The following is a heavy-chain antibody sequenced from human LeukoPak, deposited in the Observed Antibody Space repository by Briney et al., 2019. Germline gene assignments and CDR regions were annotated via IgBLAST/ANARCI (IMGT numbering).Heavy chain of an antibody. J-gene: IGHJ3*02. CDR2: ISAYNGNT. CDR3: ARGATMDAFDI. Sequence: ASVKVSCKASGYTFTSYGISWVRQAPGQGLEWMGWISAYNGNTNYAQKLQGRVTMTRNTSISTAYMELSSLRSEDTAVYYCARGATMDAFDIWGQGTMVTVSS. D-gene: IGHD1-26*01. CDR1: GYTFTSYG. V-gene: IGHV1-18*01.